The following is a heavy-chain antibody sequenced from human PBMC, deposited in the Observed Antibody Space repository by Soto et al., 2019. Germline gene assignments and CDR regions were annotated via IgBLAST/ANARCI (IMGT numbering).Heavy chain of an antibody. CDR3: AREVVVAAFDY. D-gene: IGHD2-15*01. V-gene: IGHV1-46*01. CDR1: GYTFTSYG. CDR2: INPSGGST. Sequence: ASVKVSCKASGYTFTSYGISWVRQAPGQGLEWMGIINPSGGSTSYAQKFQGRVTMTRDTSTSTVYMELSSLRSEDTAVYYCAREVVVAAFDYWGQGTLVTVSS. J-gene: IGHJ4*02.